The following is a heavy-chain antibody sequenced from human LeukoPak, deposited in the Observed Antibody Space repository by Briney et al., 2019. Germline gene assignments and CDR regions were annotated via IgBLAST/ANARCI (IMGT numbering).Heavy chain of an antibody. CDR2: IIPIFGTA. D-gene: IGHD2-2*01. CDR1: GGTFSSYA. V-gene: IGHV1-69*01. CDR3: ASSLIVVVPAARGLGD. Sequence: SVKVSCKASGGTFSSYAISWVRQAPGQGLEWMGGIIPIFGTANYAQKFQGRVTITADESTSTAYMELSSQRSEDTAVYYCASSLIVVVPAARGLGDWGQGTLVTVSS. J-gene: IGHJ4*02.